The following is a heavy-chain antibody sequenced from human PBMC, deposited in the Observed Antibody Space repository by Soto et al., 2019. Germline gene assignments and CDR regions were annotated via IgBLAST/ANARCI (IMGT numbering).Heavy chain of an antibody. D-gene: IGHD1-26*01. J-gene: IGHJ6*02. CDR1: GGSISGYY. CDR3: ARQQLLPFYYALDV. CDR2: IYYRGST. Sequence: PSETLSLTCNVSGGSISGYYWSWIRQSPGKGPEYIGYIYYRGSTNYNSSLKSRVTMSVDTSRNQFSLKMNSVTAADTAVYYCARQQLLPFYYALDVWGQGTTVTVSS. V-gene: IGHV4-59*01.